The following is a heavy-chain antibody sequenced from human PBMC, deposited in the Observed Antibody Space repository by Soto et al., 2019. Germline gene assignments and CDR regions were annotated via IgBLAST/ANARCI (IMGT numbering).Heavy chain of an antibody. V-gene: IGHV3-73*01. CDR2: IRSKINNYAT. J-gene: IGHJ6*02. Sequence: SAVPLSRKAYGKGLEWVGRIRSKINNYATAYAASVKGRFTISRDDSKNTAYLQMISLKSEDTAVYYCARGGQLERTRYYYYYGMDVWGQGTTVTVSS. CDR3: ARGGQLERTRYYYYYGMDV. D-gene: IGHD1-1*01. CDR1: SA.